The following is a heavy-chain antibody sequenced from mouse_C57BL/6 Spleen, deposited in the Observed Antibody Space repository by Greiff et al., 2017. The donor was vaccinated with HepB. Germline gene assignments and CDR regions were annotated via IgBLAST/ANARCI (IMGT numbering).Heavy chain of an antibody. D-gene: IGHD2-10*02. V-gene: IGHV1-18*01. Sequence: VQLQQSGPELVKPGASVKIPCKASGYTFTDYNMDWVKQNHGKSLEWIGDINPNNGGTIYNQKFKGKATLTVDKSSSTAYMELRSLTSEDTAVYYCARSPSSYWYFDVWGTGTTVTVSS. CDR3: ARSPSSYWYFDV. CDR2: INPNNGGT. J-gene: IGHJ1*03. CDR1: GYTFTDYN.